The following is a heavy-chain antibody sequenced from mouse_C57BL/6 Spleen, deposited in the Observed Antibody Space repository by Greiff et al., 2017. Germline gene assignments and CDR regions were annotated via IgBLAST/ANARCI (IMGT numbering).Heavy chain of an antibody. CDR1: GYTFTSYT. J-gene: IGHJ4*01. CDR2: INPRSGYT. CDR3: ARDGGYAMDY. D-gene: IGHD1-1*02. V-gene: IGHV1-4*01. Sequence: LVESGAELARPGASVKMSCKASGYTFTSYTMHWVNQRPGQGLEWIGYINPRSGYTKYNQKFKDKATLTADKSTSTAYMQLSSLTSEDSAVYYCARDGGYAMDYWGQGTSVTVSS.